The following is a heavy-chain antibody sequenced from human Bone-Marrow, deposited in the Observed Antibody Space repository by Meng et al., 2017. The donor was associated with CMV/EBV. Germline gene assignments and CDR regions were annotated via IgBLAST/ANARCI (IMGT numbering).Heavy chain of an antibody. Sequence: WGPLTLTCPASGGSISSSSYYWGWNRQPPGKGLEWIGSIHYSGSTYYNPSLKSRVTISVDTSKNQFPLKRSSVTAADTAVYYCARQRGEYCSSTSSPEESYYYYYGMDVWGQGTTVTVSS. J-gene: IGHJ6*02. CDR3: ARQRGEYCSSTSSPEESYYYYYGMDV. V-gene: IGHV4-39*01. D-gene: IGHD2-2*01. CDR1: GGSISSSSYY. CDR2: IHYSGST.